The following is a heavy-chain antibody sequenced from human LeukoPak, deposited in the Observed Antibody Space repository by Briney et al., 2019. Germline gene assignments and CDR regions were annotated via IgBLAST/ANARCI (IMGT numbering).Heavy chain of an antibody. CDR2: TYYRSKWLN. CDR3: ARGPPFDY. CDR1: GDSVSRNTAA. V-gene: IGHV6-1*01. J-gene: IGHJ4*02. Sequence: SQTLSLTCAISGDSVSRNTAAWKWIRQSPSRGLEWLGRTYYRSKWLNDYALSVKSRIIVNPDTSKNQFSLQLMSVTPDDTAVYYCARGPPFDYWGQGILVTVSS.